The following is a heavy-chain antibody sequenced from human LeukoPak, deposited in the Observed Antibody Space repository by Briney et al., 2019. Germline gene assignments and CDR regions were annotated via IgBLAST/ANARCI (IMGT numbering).Heavy chain of an antibody. D-gene: IGHD6-6*01. J-gene: IGHJ4*02. CDR3: AKEMAALDY. CDR2: ISYDGSNK. V-gene: IGHV3-30*18. Sequence: PGGSLRLSCAASGFTFSSYGMHWVRQAPGKGLEWVAVISYDGSNKYYADSVKGRFTISRDNSKNTLYLQMNSLRAEDTAVYYCAKEMAALDYWGQGTLVTVSS. CDR1: GFTFSSYG.